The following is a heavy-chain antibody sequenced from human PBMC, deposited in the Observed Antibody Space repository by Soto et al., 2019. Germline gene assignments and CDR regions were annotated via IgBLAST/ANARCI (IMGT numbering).Heavy chain of an antibody. J-gene: IGHJ6*02. CDR2: IYYSGST. V-gene: IGHV4-59*01. Sequence: PSETLSLTCTVSGGSISSYYWSWIRQPPGKGLEWIGYIYYSGSTNYNPPLKSRVTISVDTSKNQFSRKLSSVTAADTAVYYCARERYYGMDVWGQGTTVTVSS. CDR3: ARERYYGMDV. CDR1: GGSISSYY.